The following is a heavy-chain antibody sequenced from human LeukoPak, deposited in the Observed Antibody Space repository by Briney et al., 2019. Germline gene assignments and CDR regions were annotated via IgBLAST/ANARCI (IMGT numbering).Heavy chain of an antibody. CDR3: ARIDIAVASAFILDAFGI. CDR2: IYHSGST. D-gene: IGHD6-13*01. V-gene: IGHV4-38-2*02. Sequence: SETLSLTCTVSGYSISSGYYWGWIRQPPGKGLEWIGYIYHSGSTYYNPSLKSRVTISVDRSKNQFSLKLSSVTAADTAVYYCARIDIAVASAFILDAFGIWGQGTMVTVSS. CDR1: GYSISSGYY. J-gene: IGHJ3*02.